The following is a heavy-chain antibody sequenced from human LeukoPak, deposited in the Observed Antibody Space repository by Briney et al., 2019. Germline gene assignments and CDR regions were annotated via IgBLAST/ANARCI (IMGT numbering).Heavy chain of an antibody. CDR1: VYSISSGYY. J-gene: IGHJ5*02. CDR3: ARGSIAARHWFDP. CDR2: IYHSGST. Sequence: PSETLSVTCIVSVYSISSGYYWGWIRQPPGKGLGWIGSIYHSGSTYYNPSLKSRVTISVDTSKNQFSLKLSSVTAADTAVYYCARGSIAARHWFDPWGQGTLVTVSS. D-gene: IGHD6-6*01. V-gene: IGHV4-38-2*02.